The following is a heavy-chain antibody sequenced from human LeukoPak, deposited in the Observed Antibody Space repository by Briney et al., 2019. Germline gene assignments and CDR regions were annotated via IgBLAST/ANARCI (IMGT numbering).Heavy chain of an antibody. V-gene: IGHV5-51*01. CDR1: GYSFTSYW. CDR2: IYPGDSDT. D-gene: IGHD1-26*01. Sequence: GESLKISCKGSGYSFTSYWIGWVRQMPGKGLEWMGIIYPGDSDTRYSPSFQGQVTITADKSISTAYLQWSSLKASDTAIYYCARPRQRWELPFDYWGQGTLVTVSS. J-gene: IGHJ4*02. CDR3: ARPRQRWELPFDY.